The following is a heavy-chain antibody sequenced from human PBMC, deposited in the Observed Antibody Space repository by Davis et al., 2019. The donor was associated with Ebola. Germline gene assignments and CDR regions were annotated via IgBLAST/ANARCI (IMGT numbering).Heavy chain of an antibody. CDR2: IYSGGST. Sequence: GGSLRLSCAASGFTVSSNYMSWVRQAPGKGLEWVSVIYSGGSTYYADSVKGRFTISRDNSKNTLYLQMNSLRAEDTAVYYCARVRVLTHQLWLLEGFDYWGQGTLVTVSS. J-gene: IGHJ4*02. D-gene: IGHD5-18*01. V-gene: IGHV3-66*01. CDR1: GFTVSSNY. CDR3: ARVRVLTHQLWLLEGFDY.